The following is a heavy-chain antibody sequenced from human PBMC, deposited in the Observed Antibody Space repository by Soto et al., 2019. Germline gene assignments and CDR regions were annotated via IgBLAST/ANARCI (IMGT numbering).Heavy chain of an antibody. Sequence: ASVKVSCKASGYTFTSYDINWVRQATGQGLEWMGWMNPNSGNTGYAQKFQGRVTMTRNTSISTAYMELSSLRSEDTAVYYCARGHYYDSSGYLNWFDPWGQGTLVTVSS. CDR1: GYTFTSYD. J-gene: IGHJ5*02. D-gene: IGHD3-22*01. V-gene: IGHV1-8*01. CDR3: ARGHYYDSSGYLNWFDP. CDR2: MNPNSGNT.